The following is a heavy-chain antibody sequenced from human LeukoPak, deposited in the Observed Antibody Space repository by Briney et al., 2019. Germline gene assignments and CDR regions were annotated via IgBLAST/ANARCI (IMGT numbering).Heavy chain of an antibody. CDR1: GFTFDDYA. Sequence: PGRSLRLSGAASGFTFDDYAMHWVRQAPGKGLEWVSGISWNSGSIGYADSVKGRFTISRDNAKNSLYLQMNSLRAEDTALYYCAKDTDCSSTSCYGPGFYYYYGMDVWGQGTTVTVSS. CDR3: AKDTDCSSTSCYGPGFYYYYGMDV. D-gene: IGHD2-2*01. CDR2: ISWNSGSI. V-gene: IGHV3-9*01. J-gene: IGHJ6*02.